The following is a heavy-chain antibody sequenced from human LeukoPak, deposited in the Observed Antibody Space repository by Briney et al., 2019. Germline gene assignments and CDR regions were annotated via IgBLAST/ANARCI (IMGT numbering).Heavy chain of an antibody. Sequence: GSLRLSCAASGFTFSSYSMNWVRQAPGKGLEWVSSISSSSSYIYYADSVKGRFTISGDNAKNSLYLQMNSLRAEDTAVYYCAREGSYDFWSGYPHWGQGTLVTVSS. CDR2: ISSSSSYI. V-gene: IGHV3-21*01. CDR1: GFTFSSYS. D-gene: IGHD3-3*01. J-gene: IGHJ4*02. CDR3: AREGSYDFWSGYPH.